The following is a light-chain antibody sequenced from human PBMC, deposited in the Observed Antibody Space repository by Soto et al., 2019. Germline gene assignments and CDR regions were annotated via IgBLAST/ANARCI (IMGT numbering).Light chain of an antibody. Sequence: EIVLTQSPATLSLSPGERATLSCRASQSVDSFLAWYRQKPGQAPRLLIYDASNRATGVPARFSGSGSGTDYVLTISSLEPEDFAFYYCQQRSKWPLTFGGGTKVDIK. CDR3: QQRSKWPLT. V-gene: IGKV3-11*01. CDR1: QSVDSF. CDR2: DAS. J-gene: IGKJ4*01.